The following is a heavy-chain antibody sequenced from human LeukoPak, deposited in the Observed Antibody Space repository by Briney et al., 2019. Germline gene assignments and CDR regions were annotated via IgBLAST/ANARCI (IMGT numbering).Heavy chain of an antibody. CDR3: ARTRIYDSSGYYYMDH. V-gene: IGHV4-38-2*02. Sequence: SETLSLTCTVSGYSISSGYYWGWIRQPPGKGLEWIGTIYHSGSTYYNPSLKSRVTISVDTSKNQFSLKLSSVTAADTAVYYCARTRIYDSSGYYYMDHWGQGTLVTVSS. CDR1: GYSISSGYY. D-gene: IGHD3-22*01. J-gene: IGHJ4*02. CDR2: IYHSGST.